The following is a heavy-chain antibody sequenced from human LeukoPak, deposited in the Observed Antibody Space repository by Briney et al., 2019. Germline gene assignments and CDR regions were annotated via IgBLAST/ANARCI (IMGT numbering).Heavy chain of an antibody. Sequence: GSLRLSCAASGFTFSSYAMHWVRQAPGKGLEWIGYIYYSGSTNYNPSLKSRVTISVDTSKNQFSLKLSSVTAADTAVYYCARDSYYDSSGMGAFDIWGQGTMVTVSS. CDR1: GFTFSSYA. J-gene: IGHJ3*02. D-gene: IGHD3-22*01. CDR3: ARDSYYDSSGMGAFDI. CDR2: IYYSGST. V-gene: IGHV4-59*12.